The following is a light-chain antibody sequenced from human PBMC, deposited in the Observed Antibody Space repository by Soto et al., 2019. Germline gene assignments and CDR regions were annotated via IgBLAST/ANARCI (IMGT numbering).Light chain of an antibody. V-gene: IGLV2-14*01. CDR3: SSYTSSSTPLGWV. J-gene: IGLJ3*02. CDR1: SSDVGGYNY. CDR2: EVS. Sequence: QSVLTQPASVSGSPGQSITISCTGTSSDVGGYNYVSWYQQHPGKAPKLMIYEVSNRPSGVSNRFSGSKSGNTASLTISGLQAEDEADYYCSSYTSSSTPLGWVFGGGTKVTVL.